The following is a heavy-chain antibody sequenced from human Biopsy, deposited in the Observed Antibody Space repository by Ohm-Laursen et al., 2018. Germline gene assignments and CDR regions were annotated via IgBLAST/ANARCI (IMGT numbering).Heavy chain of an antibody. CDR1: GASMTDYF. CDR3: AGSRSHYFNGLDV. Sequence: SDTLSLTCSVSGASMTDYFWSWIWQPAGKELEWIGRAYPSGTTYYNPSLKGRVTISIDASKNQLSLKVTSVTAADTAVFYCAGSRSHYFNGLDVWGQGTTVIVSS. CDR2: AYPSGTT. D-gene: IGHD3-10*01. J-gene: IGHJ6*02. V-gene: IGHV4-4*07.